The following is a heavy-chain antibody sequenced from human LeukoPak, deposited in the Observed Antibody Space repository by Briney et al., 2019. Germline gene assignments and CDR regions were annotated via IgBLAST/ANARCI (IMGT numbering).Heavy chain of an antibody. V-gene: IGHV1-2*02. J-gene: IGHJ4*02. CDR3: ARTGAEQWLVAIDY. D-gene: IGHD6-19*01. CDR2: INPNSGGT. CDR1: GYTFTGYY. Sequence: GASVKVSCKASGYTFTGYYMHWMRQAPGRGLEWMGWINPNSGGTNYAQKFQGRVTMTRDTSISTAYMELSRLRSDDTAVYYCARTGAEQWLVAIDYWGQGALVTVSS.